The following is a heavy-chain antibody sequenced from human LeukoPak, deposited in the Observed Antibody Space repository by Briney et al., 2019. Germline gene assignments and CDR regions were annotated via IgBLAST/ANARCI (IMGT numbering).Heavy chain of an antibody. J-gene: IGHJ5*02. CDR1: GFAFSTYS. CDR3: ATLGPTGGDFTYNWFDP. Sequence: GGSLRLSCAASGFAFSTYSMNWVRQAPGKGPEWVSCISSTSRYINYTESVKGRFTISRDNAKNSLYLQMGSLRVEDSAVYYCATLGPTGGDFTYNWFDPWGQGTLVTVSS. CDR2: ISSTSRYI. D-gene: IGHD2-21*02. V-gene: IGHV3-21*06.